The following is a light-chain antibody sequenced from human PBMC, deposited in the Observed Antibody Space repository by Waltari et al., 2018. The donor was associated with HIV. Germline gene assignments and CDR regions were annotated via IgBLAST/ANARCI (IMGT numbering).Light chain of an antibody. CDR3: GTWNSKVNIVA. Sequence: QSVLTQPPSVSAAPGQKVTISCSGSSFSIGNISISWYQQFPGTAPKRLIYDNDKRPSGIPDRFSASKSGTSATLGITGLQTGDEADYYCGTWNSKVNIVAFGGGTKLTVL. CDR2: DND. V-gene: IGLV1-51*01. CDR1: SFSIGNIS. J-gene: IGLJ2*01.